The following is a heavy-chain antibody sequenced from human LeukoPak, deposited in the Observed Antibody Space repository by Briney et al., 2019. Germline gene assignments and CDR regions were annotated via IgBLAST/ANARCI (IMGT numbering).Heavy chain of an antibody. D-gene: IGHD2-15*01. CDR1: GFTFSNYA. V-gene: IGHV3-23*01. CDR2: ISISGDNK. CDR3: ANRGVGYFYMDD. Sequence: GGSLRLSCAASGFTFSNYAMTWVRQAPGRGLEWVSGISISGDNKYYADSVKGRFTISRDNSKNTLYLQMNGLRAEDTAVYFCANRGVGYFYMDDWGKGTTVTVSS. J-gene: IGHJ6*03.